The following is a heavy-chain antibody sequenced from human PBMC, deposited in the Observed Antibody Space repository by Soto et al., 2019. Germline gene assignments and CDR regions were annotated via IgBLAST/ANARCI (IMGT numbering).Heavy chain of an antibody. V-gene: IGHV3-53*01. J-gene: IGHJ5*02. CDR3: ARDLHFYDSSGYYLGDSRWFDP. CDR1: GFTVSSNY. CDR2: IYSGGST. Sequence: GSLRLSCAASGFTVSSNYMSWVRQAPGKGLEWVSVIYSGGSTYYADSVKGRFTISRDNSKNTLYLQMNSLRAEDTAVYYCARDLHFYDSSGYYLGDSRWFDPWGQGTLVTVSS. D-gene: IGHD3-22*01.